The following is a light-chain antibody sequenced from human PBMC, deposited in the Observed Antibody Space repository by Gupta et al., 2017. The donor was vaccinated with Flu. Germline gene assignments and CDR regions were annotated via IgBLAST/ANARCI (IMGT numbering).Light chain of an antibody. CDR1: SGINVGTYR. Sequence: QAVLTQPSSLSASPGASASLTCTLRSGINVGTYRIYWYQQKPGSPPQYLLRYKSDSDKQQGSGVPSRFSGSKDTSANARILLISGLQSEDEADYYCMIWHSSAWVFGGGTKLTGL. CDR2: YKSDSDK. V-gene: IGLV5-45*03. J-gene: IGLJ3*02. CDR3: MIWHSSAWV.